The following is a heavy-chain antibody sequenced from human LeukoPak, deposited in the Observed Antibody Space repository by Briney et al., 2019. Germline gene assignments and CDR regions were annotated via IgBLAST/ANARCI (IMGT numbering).Heavy chain of an antibody. J-gene: IGHJ4*02. CDR2: IYYSGST. D-gene: IGHD4-17*01. CDR3: ARVPYGDYWFDY. V-gene: IGHV4-31*03. Sequence: SETLSLTCTVSGGSISDGGYYWSWIRQHPGKGLEWIGYIYYSGSTYYNPSLKSRVTISVDTSKNQFSLKLSSVTAADTAVYYCARVPYGDYWFDYWGQGTLVTVSS. CDR1: GGSISDGGYY.